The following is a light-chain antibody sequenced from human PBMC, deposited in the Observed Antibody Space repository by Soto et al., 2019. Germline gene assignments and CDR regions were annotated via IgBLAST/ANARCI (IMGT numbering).Light chain of an antibody. J-gene: IGLJ3*02. CDR1: SSDVGGYNY. CDR3: SSYTSSIIRV. Sequence: QSALTQPASVSGSPGQSITISCTGTSSDVGGYNYVSWYQQHPGKAPKLMIYEVSNRPSGVSNRFSGSKSGNTASLTISGLPAEDEADYYCSSYTSSIIRVFGGGSKLTVL. CDR2: EVS. V-gene: IGLV2-14*01.